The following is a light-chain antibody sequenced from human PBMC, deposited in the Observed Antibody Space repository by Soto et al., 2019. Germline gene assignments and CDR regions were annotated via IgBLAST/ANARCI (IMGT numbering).Light chain of an antibody. Sequence: DIPMTQSPPTLSASVGDRVTITCRASQSISSWLAGYQQRPGKAPNLLIYDVASLESGGPSRFLGGGSGTDFTLTISSLQPDDFATYYCQQYTHYPWTVGQGTKVEIK. J-gene: IGKJ1*01. CDR3: QQYTHYPWT. V-gene: IGKV1-5*01. CDR1: QSISSW. CDR2: DVA.